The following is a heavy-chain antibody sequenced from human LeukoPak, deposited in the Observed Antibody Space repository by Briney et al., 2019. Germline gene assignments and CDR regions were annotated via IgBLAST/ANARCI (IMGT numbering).Heavy chain of an antibody. J-gene: IGHJ3*02. Sequence: GGSLRLSCAASGFTFSSYAMSWVRQAPGKGLEWVSAISGSGGSTYYADSVKGRFTISRDNSKNTLYLQMNSLRAEDTAVYYCAKSAVRYCSSTSCYGGAFDIWGQGTMVTVSS. CDR1: GFTFSSYA. CDR3: AKSAVRYCSSTSCYGGAFDI. D-gene: IGHD2-2*01. V-gene: IGHV3-23*01. CDR2: ISGSGGST.